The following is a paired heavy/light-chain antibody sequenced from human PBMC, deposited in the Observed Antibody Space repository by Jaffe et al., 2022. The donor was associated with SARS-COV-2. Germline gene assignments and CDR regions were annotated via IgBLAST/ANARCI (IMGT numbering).Light chain of an antibody. CDR3: QQRSNWPPRLT. CDR2: DAS. V-gene: IGKV3-11*01. J-gene: IGKJ4*01. Sequence: EIVLTQSPATLSLSPGERATLSCRASQSVSSYLAWYQQKPGQAPRLLIYDASNRATGIPARFSGSGSGTDFTLTISSLEPEDFAVYYCQQRSNWPPRLTFGGGTKVEIK. CDR1: QSVSSY.
Heavy chain of an antibody. CDR1: GGSISSGDYY. CDR2: IYYSGST. D-gene: IGHD6-6*01. Sequence: QVQLQESGPGLVKPSQTLSLTCTVSGGSISSGDYYWSWIRQPPGKGLEWIGYIYYSGSTYYNPSLKSRVTISVDTSKNQFSLKLSSVTAADTAVYYCAREAKSSSPWGGMDVWGQGTTVTVSS. J-gene: IGHJ6*02. CDR3: AREAKSSSPWGGMDV. V-gene: IGHV4-30-4*01.